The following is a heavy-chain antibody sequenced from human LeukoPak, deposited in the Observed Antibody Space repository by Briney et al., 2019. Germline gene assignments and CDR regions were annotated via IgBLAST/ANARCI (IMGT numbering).Heavy chain of an antibody. CDR2: IPYDGGNE. V-gene: IGHV3-30-3*01. Sequence: GGSLRLSCAASGFTFSSFAVHWVRQAPGKGLEWVALIPYDGGNEYYADSVEGRLTISRDNPKNTLYLQMNSLRPEDTAVYYCARDTYYYGSGRRYYYYYAMDVWGQGTTVTVSS. CDR3: ARDTYYYGSGRRYYYYYAMDV. J-gene: IGHJ6*02. D-gene: IGHD3-10*01. CDR1: GFTFSSFA.